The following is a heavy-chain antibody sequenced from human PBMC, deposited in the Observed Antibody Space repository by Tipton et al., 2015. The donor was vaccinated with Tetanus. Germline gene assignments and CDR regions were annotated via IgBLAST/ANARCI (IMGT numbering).Heavy chain of an antibody. V-gene: IGHV1-69*06. D-gene: IGHD2/OR15-2a*01. Sequence: QSGPEVKKPGSSVKVSCKTSGGSFSTYITTWVRQAPGQGLEWMGGIIPIFGPPNYAQKFQGRITITADKSTNTAYMGLTDLTSEDTAVYYCARVRGGTREYYAIAYWGQGTLVAVSS. J-gene: IGHJ4*02. CDR3: ARVRGGTREYYAIAY. CDR2: IIPIFGPP. CDR1: GGSFSTYI.